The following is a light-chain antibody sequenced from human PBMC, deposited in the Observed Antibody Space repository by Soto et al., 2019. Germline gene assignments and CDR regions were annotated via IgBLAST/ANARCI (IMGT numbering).Light chain of an antibody. CDR2: EVS. V-gene: IGLV2-14*01. CDR1: SSDVGGYNF. J-gene: IGLJ1*01. Sequence: QSALTQPASVSGSPGQSITISCTGTSSDVGGYNFVSWYQQHPGKAPKLMIYEVSNRPSGVSNRFSGSKSGNTASLTISGLQAEDEADYYCSSYTSSTPLGYVFGTGTKPTVL. CDR3: SSYTSSTPLGYV.